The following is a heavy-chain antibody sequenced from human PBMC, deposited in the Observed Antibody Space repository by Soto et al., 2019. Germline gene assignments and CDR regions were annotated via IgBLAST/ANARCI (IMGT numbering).Heavy chain of an antibody. CDR3: ARDFTDSSGPTLGMGV. CDR2: IYYSGST. J-gene: IGHJ6*02. D-gene: IGHD6-19*01. Sequence: SEALSLTWNVSGGALRRGGYYWSWIRQQPGKGPEWIGYIYYSGSTYYNPSLKSRVTISVDTSKNQFSLKLSSVTAADTAVYYSARDFTDSSGPTLGMGVWGQGTTVTVSS. V-gene: IGHV4-31*02. CDR1: GGALRRGGYY.